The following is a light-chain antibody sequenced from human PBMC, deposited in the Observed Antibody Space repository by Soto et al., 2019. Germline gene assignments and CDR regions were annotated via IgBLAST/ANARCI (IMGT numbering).Light chain of an antibody. J-gene: IGKJ3*01. V-gene: IGKV3-15*01. CDR3: QQYNNWPFT. CDR2: GAS. CDR1: QSVNSN. Sequence: EVVLTQSPVTLSVSPGEGASLSFRASQSVNSNLAWYQQKPGQAPRLLIYGASTRATGIPASFIGNGSGTEFTLTASSLQPEDFAVYYCQQYNNWPFTFGPGTKVDI.